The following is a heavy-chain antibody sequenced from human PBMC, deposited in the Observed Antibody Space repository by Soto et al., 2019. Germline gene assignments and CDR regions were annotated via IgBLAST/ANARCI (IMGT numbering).Heavy chain of an antibody. CDR2: IFYTGNT. D-gene: IGHD2-8*02. CDR1: GGAISSGGFN. CDR3: ARDLGPIAPPGA. V-gene: IGHV4-31*01. Sequence: PSETLSLTCTVSGGAISSGGFNWSWIRQFPGRGLEWIGYIFYTGNTYYSPSLKSLVTISVDTSKNQFSLNLRSVTAADTAIYYCARDLGPIAPPGAWGQGTLVTVSS. J-gene: IGHJ5*02.